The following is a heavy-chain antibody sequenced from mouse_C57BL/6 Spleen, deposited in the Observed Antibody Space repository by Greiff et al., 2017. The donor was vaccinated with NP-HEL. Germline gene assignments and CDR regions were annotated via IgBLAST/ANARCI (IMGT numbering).Heavy chain of an antibody. CDR3: ARGREPFAY. V-gene: IGHV1-26*01. CDR2: INPNNGGT. Sequence: VQLQQSGPELVKPGASVKISCKASGYTFTDYYMNWVKQSHGKSLEWIGDINPNNGGTSYNQKFKGKATLTVDKSSSTAYMELRSLTSEDSAVYYCARGREPFAYWGQGTLVTVSA. J-gene: IGHJ3*01. D-gene: IGHD6-1*01. CDR1: GYTFTDYY.